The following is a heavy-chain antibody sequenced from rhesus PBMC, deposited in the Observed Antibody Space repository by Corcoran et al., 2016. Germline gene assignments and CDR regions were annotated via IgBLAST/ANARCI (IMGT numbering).Heavy chain of an antibody. CDR1: GFTFSSYG. J-gene: IGHJ3*01. CDR3: AKEEYSGYSYDAFDF. CDR2: INSEGSTT. D-gene: IGHD5-24*01. Sequence: EVQLVETGGGLVQPGGSLKLSCAASGFTFSSYGMSWVRQALGKGLEWVSAINSEGSTTYYTYCVNGRFTISRANSKNTLSLQMNSLRAEDTAVYYCAKEEYSGYSYDAFDFWGQGLRVTVSS. V-gene: IGHV3S5*01.